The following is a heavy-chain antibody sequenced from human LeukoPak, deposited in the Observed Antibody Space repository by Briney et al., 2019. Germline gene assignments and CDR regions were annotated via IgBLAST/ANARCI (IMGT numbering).Heavy chain of an antibody. CDR2: IIPIFGTA. Sequence: SVKVSCKASGYTFTSYAISWVRQAPGQGLEWMGGIIPIFGTANYAQKFQGRVTITTDESTSTAYMELSSLRSEDTAVYYCALRDVVVVPSWFDPWGQGTLVTVSS. CDR1: GYTFTSYA. CDR3: ALRDVVVVPSWFDP. V-gene: IGHV1-69*05. J-gene: IGHJ5*02. D-gene: IGHD2-2*01.